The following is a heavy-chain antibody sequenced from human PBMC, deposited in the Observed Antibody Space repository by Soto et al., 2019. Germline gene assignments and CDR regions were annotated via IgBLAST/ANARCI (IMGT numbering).Heavy chain of an antibody. Sequence: SETLSLTCTVSGGSISSYYWSWIRQPPGKGLEWIGYIYYSGSTNYNPSLKSRVTISVDTSKNRFSLKLSSVTAADTAVYYCARRAETVTTWFGSPVEYYYYYYYMDVWGKGTTVTVSS. CDR3: ARRAETVTTWFGSPVEYYYYYYYMDV. CDR2: IYYSGST. D-gene: IGHD4-4*01. V-gene: IGHV4-59*08. CDR1: GGSISSYY. J-gene: IGHJ6*03.